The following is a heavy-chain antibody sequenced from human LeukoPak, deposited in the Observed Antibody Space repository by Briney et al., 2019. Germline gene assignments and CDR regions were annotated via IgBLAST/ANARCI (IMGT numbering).Heavy chain of an antibody. V-gene: IGHV3-53*01. CDR2: LYIGGNT. CDR1: GLTVNNNY. D-gene: IGHD5-18*01. Sequence: GGSLRLSCAASGLTVNNNYTNWVRQAPGKGLEWVSALYIGGNTYYADSVRGRFTISRDNSKNTLYLQMNSLRAEDTAIYYCMTAAGYNFGQYWGQGTLVTVSS. CDR3: MTAAGYNFGQY. J-gene: IGHJ4*02.